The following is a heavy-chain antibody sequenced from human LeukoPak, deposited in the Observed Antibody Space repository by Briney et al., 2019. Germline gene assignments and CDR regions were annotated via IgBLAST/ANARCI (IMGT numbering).Heavy chain of an antibody. Sequence: PGGSLRLSCAASGFTVGSNYMSWVRQAPGKGLEWVSVIYSGGSTYYADSVKGRFTISRDNSKNTLYLQMNSLRAEDTAVYYCARDFRARRYGSGSYSVYWGQGTLVTVSS. D-gene: IGHD3-10*01. J-gene: IGHJ4*02. V-gene: IGHV3-53*01. CDR3: ARDFRARRYGSGSYSVY. CDR1: GFTVGSNY. CDR2: IYSGGST.